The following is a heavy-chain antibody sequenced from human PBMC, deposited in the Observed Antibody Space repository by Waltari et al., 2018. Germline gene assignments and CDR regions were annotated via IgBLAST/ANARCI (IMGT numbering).Heavy chain of an antibody. J-gene: IGHJ4*02. D-gene: IGHD1-1*01. V-gene: IGHV3-73*01. CDR1: GFSFSGST. Sequence: EVQVVESGGGLVQPGGSLKLSCATSGFSFSGSTKHWVRQTSGRGLEWVGRIRRQPFNYATAYSESVKGRFTISRDDSKNTAYLQMNNLMTEDTAVYYCSGGEVTGTDFWGQGTLVTVSS. CDR2: IRRQPFNYAT. CDR3: SGGEVTGTDF.